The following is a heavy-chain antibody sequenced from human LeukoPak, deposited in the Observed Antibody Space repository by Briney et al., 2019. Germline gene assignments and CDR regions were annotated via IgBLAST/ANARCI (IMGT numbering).Heavy chain of an antibody. V-gene: IGHV4-30-2*02. CDR2: IYHSGST. CDR3: ARSNGPYYFDY. D-gene: IGHD4/OR15-4a*01. CDR1: GGSISSGGYY. J-gene: IGHJ4*02. Sequence: RSSETLSLTCTVSGGSISSGGYYWSWIRQPPGKGLEWIGYIYHSGSTYYNPSLKSRVTISVDRSKNQFSLKLSSVTAADTAVYYCARSNGPYYFDYWGQGNLVTVSS.